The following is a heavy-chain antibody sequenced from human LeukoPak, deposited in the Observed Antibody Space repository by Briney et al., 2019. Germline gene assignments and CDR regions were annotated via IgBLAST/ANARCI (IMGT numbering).Heavy chain of an antibody. CDR2: IYYSGST. D-gene: IGHD6-19*01. Sequence: SETLSLTCTVSGGSISSYYWSWIRQPPGKGLEWIGYIYYSGSTNYNPSLRSRVTISVDTSKNQFSLKLSSVTAADTAVYYCARESSGWYDQYFQHWGQGTLVTVSS. V-gene: IGHV4-59*01. J-gene: IGHJ1*01. CDR3: ARESSGWYDQYFQH. CDR1: GGSISSYY.